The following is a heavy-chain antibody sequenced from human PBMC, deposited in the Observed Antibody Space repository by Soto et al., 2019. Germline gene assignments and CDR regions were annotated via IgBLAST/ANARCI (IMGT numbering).Heavy chain of an antibody. Sequence: QVTLKQSGPVLVKPTEPLTLTCTVSGFSLSNARLGVSWIRQPPGKALERLAHIFSNDEKSHSTSLQSTLTIADDTSKCQVVLTMTSMEPVDTATYYFARLNYESSGYPFSFYYWGQGTLFTVSS. V-gene: IGHV2-26*01. CDR2: IFSNDEK. D-gene: IGHD3-22*01. CDR3: ARLNYESSGYPFSFYY. J-gene: IGHJ4*02. CDR1: GFSLSNARLG.